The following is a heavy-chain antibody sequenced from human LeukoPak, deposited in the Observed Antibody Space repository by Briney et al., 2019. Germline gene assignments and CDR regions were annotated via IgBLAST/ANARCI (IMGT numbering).Heavy chain of an antibody. CDR1: GYTFTGYY. CDR2: IYSNNGGT. V-gene: IGHV1-2*02. Sequence: ASVKVSCKASGYTFTGYYIHWVRQAPGQGLEWMGWIYSNNGGTGYAQKFQGRVTMTRDTSISTAYMEVSRVRSDDTAVYYCARGFRTGDMTTFAHWGQGTLVTVSS. J-gene: IGHJ4*02. D-gene: IGHD2-15*01. CDR3: ARGFRTGDMTTFAH.